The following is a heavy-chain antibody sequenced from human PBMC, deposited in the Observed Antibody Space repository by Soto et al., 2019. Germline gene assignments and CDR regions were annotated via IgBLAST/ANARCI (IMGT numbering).Heavy chain of an antibody. CDR2: ISSSSSYI. CDR1: VFTFSVYS. D-gene: IGHD3-16*01. V-gene: IGHV3-21*01. Sequence: PGGSLRLSCSASVFTFSVYSMNCFRQAPGKGLEWVSSISSSSSYIYYADSVKGRFTISRDNAKNSLYLQMNSLRAEDTAVYYCARDWGSSAPLDYWGQGTLVTVSS. J-gene: IGHJ4*02. CDR3: ARDWGSSAPLDY.